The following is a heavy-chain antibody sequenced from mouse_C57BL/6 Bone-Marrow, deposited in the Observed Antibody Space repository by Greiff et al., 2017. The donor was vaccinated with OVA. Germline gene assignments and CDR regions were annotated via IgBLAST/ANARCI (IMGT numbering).Heavy chain of an antibody. CDR3: ARSGPSLGAMDY. CDR2: IHPNSGST. J-gene: IGHJ4*01. Sequence: QVQLQQPGAELVRPGSSVKLSCKASGYTFTSYWMHWVKQRPIQGLEWIGMIHPNSGSTNYNEKFKSKATLTVDKSSSTAYMQLSSLTSEDSAVYYCARSGPSLGAMDYWGQGTSVTVSS. CDR1: GYTFTSYW. D-gene: IGHD3-1*01. V-gene: IGHV1-64*01.